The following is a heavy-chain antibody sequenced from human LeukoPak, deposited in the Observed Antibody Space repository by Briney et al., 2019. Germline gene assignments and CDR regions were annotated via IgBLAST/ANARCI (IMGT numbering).Heavy chain of an antibody. CDR3: ARDLIARPGAFDI. D-gene: IGHD6-6*01. Sequence: RTSETLSLACTVSGGSISSYYCSWIRQPPGKGLEWIGYIYYSGSTNYNPSLKSRVTISVDTSKNQFSLKLSSVTAADTAVYYCARDLIARPGAFDIWGQGTMVTVSS. J-gene: IGHJ3*02. CDR1: GGSISSYY. V-gene: IGHV4-59*01. CDR2: IYYSGST.